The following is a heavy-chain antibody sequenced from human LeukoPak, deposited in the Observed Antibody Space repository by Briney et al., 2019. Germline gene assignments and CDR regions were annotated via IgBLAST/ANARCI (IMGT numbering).Heavy chain of an antibody. Sequence: GGSLRLSCAASGFTFSNYAMNWVRQAPGKGLEWVSAISGSGGSTYYADSVKGRFTISRDNSKNTLYLQMNSLRAEDTAVYYCAKLLAVAGYNWFDPWGQGTLVTVSS. D-gene: IGHD6-19*01. V-gene: IGHV3-23*01. CDR2: ISGSGGST. CDR1: GFTFSNYA. J-gene: IGHJ5*02. CDR3: AKLLAVAGYNWFDP.